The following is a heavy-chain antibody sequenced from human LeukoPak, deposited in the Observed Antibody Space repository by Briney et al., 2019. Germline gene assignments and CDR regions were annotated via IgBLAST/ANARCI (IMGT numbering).Heavy chain of an antibody. J-gene: IGHJ6*03. V-gene: IGHV3-30*02. CDR2: IRYDGSNK. CDR3: ARVKKNEDYYYYMDV. Sequence: GGSLRLSCAASGFTFSSYGMYWVRQAPGKGLEWVAFIRYDGSNKYYADSVKGRFTVSRDNSKNSLYLQMNSLRAEDTAVYYCARVKKNEDYYYYMDVWGKGTTVTVSS. CDR1: GFTFSSYG.